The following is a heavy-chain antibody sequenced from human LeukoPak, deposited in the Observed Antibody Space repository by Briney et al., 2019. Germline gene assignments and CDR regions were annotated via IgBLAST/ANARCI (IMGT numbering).Heavy chain of an antibody. CDR2: ISYDGSNK. CDR3: ARGDYYGSGSYYNDLPIDY. J-gene: IGHJ4*02. CDR1: GFTFTKYW. V-gene: IGHV3-30-3*01. D-gene: IGHD3-10*01. Sequence: PGGSLRLSCAASGFTFTKYWMSWVRQAPGKGLEWVAVISYDGSNKYYADSVKGRFTISRDNSKNTLYLQTNSLRAEDTAMYYCARGDYYGSGSYYNDLPIDYWGQGTLVTVSS.